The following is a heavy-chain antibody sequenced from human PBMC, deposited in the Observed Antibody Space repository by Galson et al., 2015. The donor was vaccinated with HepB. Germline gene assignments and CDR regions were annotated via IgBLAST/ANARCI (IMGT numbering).Heavy chain of an antibody. Sequence: SLRLSCAASGFSLSSYDMNWVRQTPGKGLEWVSRISDSGAKTYYADSVKGRFTISRDNSKNTLYVQMNSLRVDDTAIYCTRRGSGNYDDNWGQGTLVTVSS. J-gene: IGHJ4*02. CDR3: RRGSGNYDDN. V-gene: IGHV3-23*01. D-gene: IGHD6-19*01. CDR2: ISDSGAKT. CDR1: GFSLSSYD.